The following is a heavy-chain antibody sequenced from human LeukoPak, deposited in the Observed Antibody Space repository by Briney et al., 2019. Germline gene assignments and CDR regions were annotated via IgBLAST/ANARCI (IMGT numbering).Heavy chain of an antibody. Sequence: VSVKVSCKASGYTFTGYYMHWVRQAPGQGHEWMGWINPNSGGTNYAQKFQGRVTMTTDESTTTAYMELSSLRPEDTAVYYCARGALSRSLTGDLHYYMDVWGKGTTVSVSS. CDR3: ARGALSRSLTGDLHYYMDV. D-gene: IGHD7-27*01. CDR2: INPNSGGT. J-gene: IGHJ6*03. CDR1: GYTFTGYY. V-gene: IGHV1-2*02.